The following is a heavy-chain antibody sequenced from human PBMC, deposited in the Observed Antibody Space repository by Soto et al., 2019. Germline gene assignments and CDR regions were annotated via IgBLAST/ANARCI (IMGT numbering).Heavy chain of an antibody. CDR2: IFPSGTT. CDR3: ARGREFDS. Sequence: QLQLRESGSRLVKPSQTLSLTCAVSGGSLTSVTYSWNWIRQPPGKGLEWIGYIFPSGTTYYTPSLKSRVSISIDVSKNQFSLNLRSLTAADTAVYYCARGREFDSWGQGTLVTVSS. CDR1: GGSLTSVTYS. V-gene: IGHV4-30-2*01. J-gene: IGHJ4*02.